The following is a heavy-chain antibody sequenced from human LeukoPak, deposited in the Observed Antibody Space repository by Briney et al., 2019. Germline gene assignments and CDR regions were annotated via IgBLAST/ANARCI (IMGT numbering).Heavy chain of an antibody. V-gene: IGHV1-2*02. CDR3: ASQTLVAVTIHH. Sequence: ASVKVSCKVSGYTFTYYYIHWVRQAPGQGLEWMGWINPNSGGTNYAQKFQGRVTMTRDTSISTAYMELSRLRSDDTAVYYCASQTLVAVTIHHWGQGTLVTVSS. CDR1: GYTFTYYY. J-gene: IGHJ4*02. CDR2: INPNSGGT. D-gene: IGHD6-19*01.